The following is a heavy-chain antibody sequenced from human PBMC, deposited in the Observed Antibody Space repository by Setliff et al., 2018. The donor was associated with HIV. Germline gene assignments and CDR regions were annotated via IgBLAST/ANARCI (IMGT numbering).Heavy chain of an antibody. V-gene: IGHV1-46*01. CDR3: ASPTAIPH. CDR1: GYTFTNYY. J-gene: IGHJ4*02. Sequence: ASVKVSCKASGYTFTNYYMHWVRQAPGQGLEWMGIIYPGGARRSYAQKFQGRVTMTWDTSTSTVYMELSSLRSEDTAVYYCASPTAIPHWGQGTLVTVSS. D-gene: IGHD2-21*02. CDR2: IYPGGARR.